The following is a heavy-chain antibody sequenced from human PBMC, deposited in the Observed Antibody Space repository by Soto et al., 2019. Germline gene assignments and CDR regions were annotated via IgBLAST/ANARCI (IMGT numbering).Heavy chain of an antibody. CDR3: ASTGGGGSSYYYYGMDV. CDR1: GGSISSYY. D-gene: IGHD2-15*01. Sequence: SETLSLTCTVSGGSISSYYWSWIRQPPGKGLEWIGYIYYSGSTNYNPSLKSRVTISVDTSKNQFSLKLSSVTAADTAVYYCASTGGGGSSYYYYGMDVWGQGTTVTVSS. V-gene: IGHV4-59*01. J-gene: IGHJ6*02. CDR2: IYYSGST.